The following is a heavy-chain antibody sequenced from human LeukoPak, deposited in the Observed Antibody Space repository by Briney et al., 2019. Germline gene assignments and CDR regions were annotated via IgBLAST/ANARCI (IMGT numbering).Heavy chain of an antibody. D-gene: IGHD2/OR15-2a*01. CDR2: IYASGST. CDR3: ARDFYGDDGHHPFDY. CDR1: GGSISNYY. Sequence: SETLSLTCSVSGGSISNYYWNWIRQPAGKGLEWIGRIYASGSTNYNPSLKSRVTISMDKSKNHFSLDLKSVTAADTGFYYCARDFYGDDGHHPFDYWGQGIQVTVSS. J-gene: IGHJ4*02. V-gene: IGHV4-4*07.